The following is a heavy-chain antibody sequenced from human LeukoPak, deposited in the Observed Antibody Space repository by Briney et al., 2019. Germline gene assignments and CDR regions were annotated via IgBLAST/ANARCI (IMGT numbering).Heavy chain of an antibody. CDR3: AWVTAMWFGQSPNIWFDP. D-gene: IGHD3-10*01. CDR1: GYTFTSYY. CDR2: INPNSGAT. V-gene: IGHV1-2*02. Sequence: RWASVKLSCKASGYTFTSYYRHWVRQPPGQGLEWMGWINPNSGATNYAQKTQRRITMTRETSISTAYRELSRLRTDATALYYCAWVTAMWFGQSPNIWFDPWAQETLHTVSS. J-gene: IGHJ5*02.